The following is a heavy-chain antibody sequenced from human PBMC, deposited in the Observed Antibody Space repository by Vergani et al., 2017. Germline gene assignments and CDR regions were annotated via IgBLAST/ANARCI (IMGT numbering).Heavy chain of an antibody. J-gene: IGHJ2*01. D-gene: IGHD6-19*01. V-gene: IGHV4-39*07. CDR1: GGSISSSSYY. CDR3: AGGYRWLVFGSYFDL. CDR2: INHSGST. Sequence: QLQLQESGPGLVKPSETLSLTCTVSGGSISSSSYYWGWIRQPPGKGLEWIGEINHSGSTNYNPSLKSRVTISVDTSKNQFSLKLSSVTAADTAVYYCAGGYRWLVFGSYFDLWGRGTLVTVSS.